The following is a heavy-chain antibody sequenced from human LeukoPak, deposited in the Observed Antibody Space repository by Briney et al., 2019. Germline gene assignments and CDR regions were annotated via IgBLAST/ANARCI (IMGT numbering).Heavy chain of an antibody. CDR1: GGSFSGYY. CDR2: INHSGST. J-gene: IGHJ5*02. Sequence: SETLSLTCAVYGGSFSGYYWSSIRQPPGKGLEWIGQINHSGSTNYNPSLKSRVTISVDTSKNQFSLKLSSVTAADTAVYYCARVWATVTTNWFDPWGQGTLVTVSS. D-gene: IGHD4-17*01. CDR3: ARVWATVTTNWFDP. V-gene: IGHV4-34*01.